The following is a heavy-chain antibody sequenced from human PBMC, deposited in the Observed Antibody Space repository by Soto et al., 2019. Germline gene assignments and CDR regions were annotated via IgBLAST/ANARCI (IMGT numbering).Heavy chain of an antibody. CDR1: GGSISSYY. D-gene: IGHD2-15*01. J-gene: IGHJ4*02. CDR2: IYYSGST. Sequence: PSGTLSLTCTVSGGSISSYYWSWIRKPPGKGLEWIGYIYYSGSTNYNPSLKSRVTISVDTSKNQFSLKLSSVTAADTAVYYCARWYCSGGSCRFHYWGQGTLVTV. CDR3: ARWYCSGGSCRFHY. V-gene: IGHV4-59*08.